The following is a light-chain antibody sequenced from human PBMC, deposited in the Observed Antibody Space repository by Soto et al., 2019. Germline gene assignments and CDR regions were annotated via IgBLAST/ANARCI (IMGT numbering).Light chain of an antibody. J-gene: IGKJ4*01. CDR2: AAS. Sequence: DIQMTQSPSSLSASVGDRVTITCRASQSISSYLNWYQQKPGKAPKLLIYAASSLQSGVPSRFGGSGSGTDFTLTISSLQPEDVATYYCQNYNSAPFTFGGGTKV. CDR1: QSISSY. V-gene: IGKV1-39*01. CDR3: QNYNSAPFT.